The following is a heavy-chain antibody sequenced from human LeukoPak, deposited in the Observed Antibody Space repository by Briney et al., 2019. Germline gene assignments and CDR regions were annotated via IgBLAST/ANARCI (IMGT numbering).Heavy chain of an antibody. CDR2: IYYSGST. CDR3: ARWADWDEYFQH. J-gene: IGHJ1*01. D-gene: IGHD3-9*01. Sequence: KPSETLSLTCSVFGGSISPYYWSWMRQPPGKGLEWIGYIYYSGSTNYNPSLKSRVTISVDTSKNQFSLKLSSVTAADTAVYYCARWADWDEYFQHWGQGTLVTVSS. V-gene: IGHV4-59*01. CDR1: GGSISPYY.